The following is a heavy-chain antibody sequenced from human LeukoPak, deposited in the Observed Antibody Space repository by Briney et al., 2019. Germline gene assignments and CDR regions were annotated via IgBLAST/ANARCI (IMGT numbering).Heavy chain of an antibody. CDR3: ARDTVTRAFDI. CDR1: GFTFSDYS. J-gene: IGHJ3*02. V-gene: IGHV3-33*08. D-gene: IGHD4-17*01. Sequence: GGSLRLSCAASGFTFSDYSMTWIRQAPGKGLEWVAVIWYDGSNKYYADSVKGRFTISRDNSKNTLYLQMNSLRAGDTAVYYCARDTVTRAFDIWGQGTMVTVSS. CDR2: IWYDGSNK.